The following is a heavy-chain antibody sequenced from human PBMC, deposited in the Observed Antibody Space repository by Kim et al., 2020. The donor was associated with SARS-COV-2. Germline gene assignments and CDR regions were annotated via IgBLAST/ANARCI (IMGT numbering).Heavy chain of an antibody. CDR2: IYPGDSDT. CDR1: GYSFTSYW. D-gene: IGHD6-13*01. J-gene: IGHJ4*02. V-gene: IGHV5-51*01. Sequence: GESLKISCKGSGYSFTSYWIGWVRQMPGKGLEWMGIIYPGDSDTRYSPSFQGQVTIPADKSISTAYLQWSSLKASDTAMYYCARLGLQQLVSSYVDYWGQRTLVTVSS. CDR3: ARLGLQQLVSSYVDY.